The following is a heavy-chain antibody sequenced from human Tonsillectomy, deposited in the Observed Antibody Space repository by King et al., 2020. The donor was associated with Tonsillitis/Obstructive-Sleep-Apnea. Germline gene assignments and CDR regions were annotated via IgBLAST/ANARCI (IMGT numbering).Heavy chain of an antibody. CDR1: GFTFSSYS. Sequence: DVQLVESGGGLVKPGGSLRLSCAASGFTFSSYSMNWVRQAPGKGLEWVSSISSSSSYIYYADLVKGRFTISRDNAKNSLYLQMNSLRAEDTALYYCARDQYPGYSYGYAGGDFDYWGQGTLVTVSS. D-gene: IGHD5-18*01. CDR2: ISSSSSYI. J-gene: IGHJ4*02. V-gene: IGHV3-21*01. CDR3: ARDQYPGYSYGYAGGDFDY.